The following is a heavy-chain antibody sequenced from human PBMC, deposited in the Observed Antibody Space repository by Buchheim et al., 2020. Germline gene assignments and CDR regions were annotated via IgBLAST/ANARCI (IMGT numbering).Heavy chain of an antibody. D-gene: IGHD4-23*01. J-gene: IGHJ4*02. CDR3: ARDLAIYGGNSEGDFHY. CDR2: IIPGLKIP. V-gene: IGHV1-69*08. CDR1: GGTFSSYS. Sequence: QVQLVQSGAEVKKPGSSVKVSCKASGGTFSSYSLSWLRQAPAQGLEWMGRIIPGLKIPNYAQQFQGRIAFTADTSPPTSYMELSSLNYEDTAVYYCARDLAIYGGNSEGDFHYWGQGTL.